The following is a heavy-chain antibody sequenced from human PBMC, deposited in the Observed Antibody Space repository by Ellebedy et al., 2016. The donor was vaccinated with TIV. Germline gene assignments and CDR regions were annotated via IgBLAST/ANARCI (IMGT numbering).Heavy chain of an antibody. V-gene: IGHV3-23*01. CDR1: GFTFSSYA. J-gene: IGHJ4*02. CDR2: ISGSGGST. Sequence: GESLKISCAASGFTFSSYAMSWVRQAPGKGLAWVSAISGSGGSTYYADSVKGRFTISRDNSKNTLYLQMNSLRAEDTAVYYCAKDRAGIVGATNVWGQGTLVTVSS. D-gene: IGHD1-26*01. CDR3: AKDRAGIVGATNV.